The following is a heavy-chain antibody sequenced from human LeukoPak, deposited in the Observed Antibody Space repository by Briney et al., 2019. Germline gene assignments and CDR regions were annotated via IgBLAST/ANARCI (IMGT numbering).Heavy chain of an antibody. D-gene: IGHD5-24*01. CDR1: GFTFSDFY. J-gene: IGHJ4*02. CDR3: AGTEMTTTYFDY. Sequence: GGSLRLSCAASGFTFSDFYMSWIRQAPGGGLEWVSVIYSDGTTYYADSVKGRFTISRLNSKNTLYLQMNSLRAADTALYYCAGTEMTTTYFDYWGQGTLVTVSS. CDR2: IYSDGTT. V-gene: IGHV3-53*04.